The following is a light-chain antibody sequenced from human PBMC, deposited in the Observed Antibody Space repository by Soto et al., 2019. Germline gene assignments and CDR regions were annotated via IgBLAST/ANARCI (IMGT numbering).Light chain of an antibody. V-gene: IGLV2-8*01. CDR2: DVS. CDR3: SSYAGSNNYV. CDR1: SSDVGGYNY. Sequence: QSAPTQPPSASGSPGQSVTISCTGTSSDVGGYNYVSWYQHHPGKAPKLMIYDVSKRPSGVPDRFSGSKSGNTASLTVSGLQAEDEADYYCSSYAGSNNYVFGTGTKVTVL. J-gene: IGLJ1*01.